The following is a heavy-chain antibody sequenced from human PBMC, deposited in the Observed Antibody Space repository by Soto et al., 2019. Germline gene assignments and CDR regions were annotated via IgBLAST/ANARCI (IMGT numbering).Heavy chain of an antibody. CDR1: GFTFSSYG. J-gene: IGHJ6*02. D-gene: IGHD3-3*01. CDR2: IWYDGSNK. Sequence: GGSLRLSCAASGFTFSSYGMHWVRQAPGKGLEWVAVIWYDGSNKYYADSVKGRFTISRDNSKNTLYLQMNSLRAEDTAVYYCARDTASHFWHYDFWSGYYLAKGMDVWGQGTTVTISS. V-gene: IGHV3-33*01. CDR3: ARDTASHFWHYDFWSGYYLAKGMDV.